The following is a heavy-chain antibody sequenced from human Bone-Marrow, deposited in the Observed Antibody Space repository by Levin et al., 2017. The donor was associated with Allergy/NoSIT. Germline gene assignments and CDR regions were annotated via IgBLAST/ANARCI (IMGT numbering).Heavy chain of an antibody. J-gene: IGHJ5*02. CDR3: ARYCSGGSCYSRWFDP. CDR1: GGSISSNDYY. D-gene: IGHD2-15*01. CDR2: IYYSGST. Sequence: SETLSLTCTVSGGSISSNDYYWSWIRQPPGKGLEWIGYIYYSGSTYYNPSLKSRVTISLDTSKNQFSLKLSSVTAADTAVYYCARYCSGGSCYSRWFDPWGQGTLVTVSS. V-gene: IGHV4-30-4*01.